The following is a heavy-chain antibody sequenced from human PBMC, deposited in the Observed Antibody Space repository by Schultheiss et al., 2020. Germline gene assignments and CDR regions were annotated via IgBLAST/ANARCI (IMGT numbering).Heavy chain of an antibody. Sequence: SGPTLVKPTQTLALTCTFSGFSLSTSGMCVSWIRQPPGKALEWLARIDWDDDKYYSTSLKTRLTISKDTSKNQVVLTMTNMDPVDTATYYCARISRGVATIYSDCSGQGTLVTVSS. V-gene: IGHV2-70*11. CDR1: GFSLSTSGMC. J-gene: IGHJ4*02. CDR2: IDWDDDK. D-gene: IGHD5-12*01. CDR3: ARISRGVATIYSDC.